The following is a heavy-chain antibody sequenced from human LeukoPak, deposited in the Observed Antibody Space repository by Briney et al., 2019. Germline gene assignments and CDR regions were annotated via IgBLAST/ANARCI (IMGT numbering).Heavy chain of an antibody. CDR1: GFTFSSYA. J-gene: IGHJ4*02. V-gene: IGHV3-23*01. D-gene: IGHD1-7*01. CDR2: ISGSGGST. CDR3: TVEFNWNYEYHYFDY. Sequence: GGSLRLSCAASGFTFSSYAMSWVRQAPGKGLEWVSAISGSGGSTYYADSVKGRFTISRDNSKNTLYLLMNSLRAEDTAVYYCTVEFNWNYEYHYFDYWGQGTLVTVSS.